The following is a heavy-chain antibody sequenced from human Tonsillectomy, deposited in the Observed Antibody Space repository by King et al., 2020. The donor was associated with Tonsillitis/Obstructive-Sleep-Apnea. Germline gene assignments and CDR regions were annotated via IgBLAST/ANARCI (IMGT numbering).Heavy chain of an antibody. V-gene: IGHV4-59*01. CDR2: IYYSGST. CDR3: AAHDYSSFYVDY. J-gene: IGHJ4*02. Sequence: LQLQESGPGLVKPSETLSLTCTVSGGSISSYYWSWIRQAPGKGLEWIGYIYYSGSTDYNPSLKSRVTISVDTSKNQFSLKLTSVTAADTAVYYSAAHDYSSFYVDYWGQGTLVTVSS. CDR1: GGSISSYY. D-gene: IGHD4-11*01.